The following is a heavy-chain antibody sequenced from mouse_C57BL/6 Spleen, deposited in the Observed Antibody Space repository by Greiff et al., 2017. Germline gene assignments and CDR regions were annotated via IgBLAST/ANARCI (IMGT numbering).Heavy chain of an antibody. CDR2: INPSSGYT. J-gene: IGHJ3*01. Sequence: VQLQQSGAELARPGASVKMSCKASGYTFTSYTMHWVKQRPGPGLEWIGYINPSSGYTKYNQKFKDKATLTADTSSSTAYMQLSSLTSEDSAVYYCAREGYDLSWFAYWGQGTLVTVSA. CDR3: AREGYDLSWFAY. D-gene: IGHD2-3*01. V-gene: IGHV1-4*01. CDR1: GYTFTSYT.